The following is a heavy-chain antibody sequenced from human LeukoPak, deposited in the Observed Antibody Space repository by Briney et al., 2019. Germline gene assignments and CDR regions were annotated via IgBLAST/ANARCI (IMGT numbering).Heavy chain of an antibody. Sequence: ASVKVSCKASGYTFTDYLIHWVRQATGQGLEWMRWINPNIGDASYAQKFQDRVTMTRDRSINTAYMELSRLTSDDTAVYYCARMALDGGDSIGFDSWGRGTLVTVSS. CDR1: GYTFTDYL. D-gene: IGHD2-21*02. J-gene: IGHJ5*01. CDR2: INPNIGDA. CDR3: ARMALDGGDSIGFDS. V-gene: IGHV1-2*02.